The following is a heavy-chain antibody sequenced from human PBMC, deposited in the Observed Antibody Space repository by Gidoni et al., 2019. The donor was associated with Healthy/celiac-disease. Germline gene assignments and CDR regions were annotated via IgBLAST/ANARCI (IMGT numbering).Heavy chain of an antibody. D-gene: IGHD3-22*01. V-gene: IGHV5-51*01. CDR1: GCSFTSYW. Sequence: ELQLVQSGAEVKKPGESLKISCKRSGCSFTSYWINWVRQMPGKGLEWMGVLYPGDSDTRYSPSFQGQVTISADKSISTAYLQWSSLKASDTAMYYCARVGYDSSGYYLNWFDSWGQGTLVTVSS. CDR3: ARVGYDSSGYYLNWFDS. J-gene: IGHJ5*01. CDR2: LYPGDSDT.